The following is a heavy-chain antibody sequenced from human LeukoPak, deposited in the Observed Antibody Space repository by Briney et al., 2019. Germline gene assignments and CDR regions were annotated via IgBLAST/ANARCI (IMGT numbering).Heavy chain of an antibody. D-gene: IGHD3-22*01. V-gene: IGHV3-23*01. CDR1: GLTFSSYA. Sequence: GGSLRLSCAASGLTFSSYAMSWVRQAPGKGLEWVSAISGSGGSTYYADSVKGRFTISRDNSKNTLYLQMNSLRAEDTAVYYCAKASRRSYYYDSSGYYYLDYWGQGTLVTVSS. CDR3: AKASRRSYYYDSSGYYYLDY. J-gene: IGHJ4*02. CDR2: ISGSGGST.